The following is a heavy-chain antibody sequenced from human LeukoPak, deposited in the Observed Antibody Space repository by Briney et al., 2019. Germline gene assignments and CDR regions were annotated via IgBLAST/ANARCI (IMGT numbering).Heavy chain of an antibody. CDR2: ISSKGGST. CDR1: GFTFRSYA. Sequence: PGGSLRLSCSDSGFTFRSYAMHWVRQAPGKGLEFVSVISSKGGSTYYADSVKGRFTISRDNSKNTLYLQMSSLRAEDTAVYYCVKAGDYEYNWFDPWGQGTLVTVSA. D-gene: IGHD4-17*01. CDR3: VKAGDYEYNWFDP. V-gene: IGHV3-64D*09. J-gene: IGHJ5*02.